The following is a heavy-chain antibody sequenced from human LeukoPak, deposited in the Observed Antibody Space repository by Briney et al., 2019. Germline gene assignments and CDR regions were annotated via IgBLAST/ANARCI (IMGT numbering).Heavy chain of an antibody. CDR3: AKRGATTGDFDY. J-gene: IGHJ4*02. Sequence: GGSLRLSCAASGFTFSSYAMHWVRQAPGKGLEWVAVISYDGSNKYYADSVKGRFTISRDNSKNTLYLQMNSLRAEDTAVYYCAKRGATTGDFDYWGQGTLVTVSS. V-gene: IGHV3-30-3*02. D-gene: IGHD1-26*01. CDR1: GFTFSSYA. CDR2: ISYDGSNK.